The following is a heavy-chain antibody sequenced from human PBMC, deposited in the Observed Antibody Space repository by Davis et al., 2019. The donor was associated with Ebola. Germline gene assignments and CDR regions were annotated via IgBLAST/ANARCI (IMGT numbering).Heavy chain of an antibody. CDR1: GYTFTSYG. Sequence: AASVKVSCKASGYTFTSYGISWVRQAPGQGLEWMGWISGYNGNTNYAQKLQGRVTMTTDTSTTTAYMELRRLRSDDTAVYYCAGMFGETYYYGMDVWGQGTTVTVSS. CDR3: AGMFGETYYYGMDV. J-gene: IGHJ6*02. V-gene: IGHV1-18*01. D-gene: IGHD3-10*02. CDR2: ISGYNGNT.